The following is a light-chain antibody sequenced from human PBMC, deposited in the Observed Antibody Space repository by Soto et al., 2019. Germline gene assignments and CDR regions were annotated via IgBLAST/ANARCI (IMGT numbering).Light chain of an antibody. V-gene: IGLV3-25*02. CDR1: ALPKQY. Sequence: SYELTQPPSVSVSPGQTARIPCSGDALPKQYAYWYQQKPGQAPVLVIYKDSERPSGIPERFSGSSSGKTVTLTISGVQAEDEADYYCQSADSSGTYWVFGGGTKLTVL. J-gene: IGLJ3*02. CDR3: QSADSSGTYWV. CDR2: KDS.